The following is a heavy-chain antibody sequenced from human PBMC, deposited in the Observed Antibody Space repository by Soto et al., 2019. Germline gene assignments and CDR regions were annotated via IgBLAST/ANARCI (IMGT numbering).Heavy chain of an antibody. CDR3: AREVTGTTRPTVPAGD. D-gene: IGHD1-20*01. V-gene: IGHV4-31*03. Sequence: PSETLYLTCTVSGGSISSGGYYWSWIRQHPGKGLEWIGYIYYSGSTYYNPSLKSRVTISVDTSKNQFSLKLSSVTAADTAVYYCAREVTGTTRPTVPAGDWGQGTLVTVSS. CDR1: GGSISSGGYY. J-gene: IGHJ4*02. CDR2: IYYSGST.